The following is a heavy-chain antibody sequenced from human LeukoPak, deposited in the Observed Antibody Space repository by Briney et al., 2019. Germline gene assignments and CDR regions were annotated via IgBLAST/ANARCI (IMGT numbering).Heavy chain of an antibody. J-gene: IGHJ4*02. CDR2: IYSGGST. CDR3: ASLHGYSYPQLPV. Sequence: GGSLRLSCAASGFTVSSNYMSWVRQAPGKGLEWVSVIYSGGSTYYADSVKGRFTISRDNSKNTLYLQMNSLRAEDTAVYYCASLHGYSYPQLPVWGQGTLVTVSS. D-gene: IGHD5-24*01. V-gene: IGHV3-53*01. CDR1: GFTVSSNY.